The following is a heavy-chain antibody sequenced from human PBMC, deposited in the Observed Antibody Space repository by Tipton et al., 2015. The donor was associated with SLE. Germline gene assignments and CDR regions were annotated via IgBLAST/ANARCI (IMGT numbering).Heavy chain of an antibody. J-gene: IGHJ4*02. D-gene: IGHD4/OR15-4a*01. CDR3: ARDRVLFDF. CDR1: GGSISSRSYY. CDR2: IYYSGST. Sequence: TLSLTCTVSGGSISSRSYYWAWIRQPPGKGLEWIGSIYYSGSTYYNPSLRSRVTISIDTSKNKFSLKLTSVTAADSAVYYCARDRVLFDFWGQGTLVTVSS. V-gene: IGHV4-39*07.